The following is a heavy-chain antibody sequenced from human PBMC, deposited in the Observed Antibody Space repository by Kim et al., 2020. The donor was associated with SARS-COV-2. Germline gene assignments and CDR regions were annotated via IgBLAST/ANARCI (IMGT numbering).Heavy chain of an antibody. J-gene: IGHJ6*01. CDR3: AIHHTTVAYEYYYYGM. V-gene: IGHV4-39*01. D-gene: IGHD1-26*01. Sequence: SETLSLTCTVSGGSISSSSYYWGWIRQPPGKGLEWIGSIYYSGSTYYNPSLKSRVTISVDTSKNQFSLKLSSVTAADTAVYYCAIHHTTVAYEYYYYGM. CDR2: IYYSGST. CDR1: GGSISSSSYY.